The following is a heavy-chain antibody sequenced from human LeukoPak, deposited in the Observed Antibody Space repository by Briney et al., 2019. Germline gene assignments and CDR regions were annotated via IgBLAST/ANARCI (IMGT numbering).Heavy chain of an antibody. CDR3: VRDHSGWSLDP. CDR1: GFTFSSYS. D-gene: IGHD6-19*01. V-gene: IGHV3-48*03. CDR2: ISDSGTSI. Sequence: GGSLRLSWAASGFTFSSYSMNWVRQAPGKGLGWVSYISDSGTSIKYADSVKGRFTISRDNAKNSLYLQMNSLRAEDTAVYYCVRDHSGWSLDPWGQGTLVTVSS. J-gene: IGHJ5*02.